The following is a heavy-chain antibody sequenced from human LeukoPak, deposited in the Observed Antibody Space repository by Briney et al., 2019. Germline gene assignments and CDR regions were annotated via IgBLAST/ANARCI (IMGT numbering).Heavy chain of an antibody. J-gene: IGHJ4*02. D-gene: IGHD4-17*01. CDR2: INWNGGST. Sequence: GGSLRLSCAASGFTFGNYGMSWVRQAPGKGLEWVSGINWNGGSTGYADSVEGRFTISRDNAKNSLYLQMNSLRAEDTAVYYCARDSYGDYLDYWGQGTLVTVSS. CDR3: ARDSYGDYLDY. CDR1: GFTFGNYG. V-gene: IGHV3-20*04.